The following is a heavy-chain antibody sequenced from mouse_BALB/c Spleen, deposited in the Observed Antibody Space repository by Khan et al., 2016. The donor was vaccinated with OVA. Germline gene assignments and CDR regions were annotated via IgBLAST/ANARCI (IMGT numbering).Heavy chain of an antibody. CDR2: ISSDSNTI. J-gene: IGHJ2*01. V-gene: IGHV5-17*02. CDR1: GFTFTSYG. CDR3: ATSYFYGYYFDY. D-gene: IGHD1-1*01. Sequence: EVKLVESGGGLVQSGGSRKLSCAASGFTFTSYGMHWIRQAPEKGLEWVAYISSDSNTIYYADTVKGRFTISRDNPKNTLFLQRTSLRSGDTAMYFCATSYFYGYYFDYWGQGTTLTVSS.